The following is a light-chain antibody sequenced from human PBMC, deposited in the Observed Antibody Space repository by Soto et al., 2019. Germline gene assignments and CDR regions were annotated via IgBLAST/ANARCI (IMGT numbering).Light chain of an antibody. Sequence: EIVLTQSPGTLSLSPGERATLSCRASQSVSSSFLAWYQQKPGQAPRLLIYGASSRATGIPDRFSGSGSGTEFTLTISRLEPEDFAVYYCPQYYSSPRTFGQGTKVEIK. CDR2: GAS. J-gene: IGKJ1*01. CDR3: PQYYSSPRT. V-gene: IGKV3-20*01. CDR1: QSVSSSF.